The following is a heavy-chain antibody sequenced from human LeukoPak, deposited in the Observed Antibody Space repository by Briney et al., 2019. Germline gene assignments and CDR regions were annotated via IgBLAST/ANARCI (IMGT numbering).Heavy chain of an antibody. V-gene: IGHV3-7*01. Sequence: GGSLRLSCAASAFTFSSYWMSWVRQAPGKGLEWVANIKQDGSEKYYVDSVKGRFTISRDNAKNSLYLQMNSLRAEDTAVYYCARDLRRLPPDYWGQGTLVTVSS. CDR3: ARDLRRLPPDY. J-gene: IGHJ4*02. CDR1: AFTFSSYW. D-gene: IGHD4-23*01. CDR2: IKQDGSEK.